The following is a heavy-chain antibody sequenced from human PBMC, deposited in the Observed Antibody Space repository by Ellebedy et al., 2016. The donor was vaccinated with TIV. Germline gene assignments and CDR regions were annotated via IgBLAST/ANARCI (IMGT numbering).Heavy chain of an antibody. Sequence: MPSETLSLTCTVSGGSISSGDYYWNWIRQHPGKGLEWISYVYYRGSTHYNPSLKSLVTISVDRSKNQFSLKVTSVTAADTAVYYCARLDISAGPVAHFDHWGQGTLVTVSS. V-gene: IGHV4-31*01. CDR2: VYYRGST. J-gene: IGHJ4*02. CDR3: ARLDISAGPVAHFDH. CDR1: GGSISSGDYY. D-gene: IGHD6-13*01.